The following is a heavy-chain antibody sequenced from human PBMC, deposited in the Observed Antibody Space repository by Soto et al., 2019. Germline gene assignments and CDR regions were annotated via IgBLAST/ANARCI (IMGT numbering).Heavy chain of an antibody. CDR3: ARANSSSWYWSFETYYYYYGMDV. J-gene: IGHJ6*02. CDR1: GGTFSSYA. Sequence: QVQLVQSGAEVKKPGSSVKVSCKASGGTFSSYAISWVRQAPGQGLEWMGGIIPIFGTANYAQKFQGRVTITADESTSTGYMELSSLRSEDTAVYDCARANSSSWYWSFETYYYYYGMDVWGLGTTVTVSS. D-gene: IGHD6-13*01. CDR2: IIPIFGTA. V-gene: IGHV1-69*12.